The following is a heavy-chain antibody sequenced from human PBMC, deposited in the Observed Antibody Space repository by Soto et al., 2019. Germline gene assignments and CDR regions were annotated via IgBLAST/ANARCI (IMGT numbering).Heavy chain of an antibody. J-gene: IGHJ4*02. Sequence: QVQLVESGGGLVKPGGSLRLSCAASGFTFSDYYMSWIRQAPGKGLEWVSYISSSGSTIYYADSVKGRFTISWDNAKKSPYLQMNSLRAEDTAVYYCARKPYSSSWSDYWGQGTLVTVSS. CDR3: ARKPYSSSWSDY. D-gene: IGHD6-13*01. CDR1: GFTFSDYY. V-gene: IGHV3-11*01. CDR2: ISSSGSTI.